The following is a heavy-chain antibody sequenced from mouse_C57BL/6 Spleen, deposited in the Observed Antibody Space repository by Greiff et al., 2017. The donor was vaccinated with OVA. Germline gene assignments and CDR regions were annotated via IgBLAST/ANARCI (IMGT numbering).Heavy chain of an antibody. V-gene: IGHV1-50*01. CDR3: ARGQLRLGY. CDR2: IDPSDSYT. D-gene: IGHD3-2*02. CDR1: GYTFTSYW. J-gene: IGHJ2*01. Sequence: QVQLQQPGAELVKPGASVKLSCKASGYTFTSYWMQWVKQRPGQGLEWIGEIDPSDSYTNYNQKFKGKATLTVDTSSSTAYMQLSSLTSEDSAVYYYARGQLRLGYWGQGTTLTVSS.